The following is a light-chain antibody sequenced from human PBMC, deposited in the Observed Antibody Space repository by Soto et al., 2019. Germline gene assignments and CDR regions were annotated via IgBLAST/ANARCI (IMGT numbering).Light chain of an antibody. J-gene: IGLJ3*02. Sequence: QSALTQPASVSGSPGQSITISCTGNSSDVGGYNYVSWYQQHPGKAPKLMIYGVSNRPSGISYRFSGSKSGNTASLTISGLQAEDEADYYCSSYTSSNTWVFGGGTKLTVL. V-gene: IGLV2-14*01. CDR1: SSDVGGYNY. CDR3: SSYTSSNTWV. CDR2: GVS.